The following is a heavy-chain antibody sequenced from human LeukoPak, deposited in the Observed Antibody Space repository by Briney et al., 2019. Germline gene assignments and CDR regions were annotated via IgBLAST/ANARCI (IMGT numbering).Heavy chain of an antibody. CDR3: AKDLSGDGDY. D-gene: IGHD4-17*01. J-gene: IGHJ4*02. CDR1: GFTFDDYA. V-gene: IGHV3-9*01. Sequence: PGRSLRLSCAASGFTFDDYAMHWVRQAPGKGLEWVSGISWNSGSIGYADSVKGRFTISRDNAKNSLYLQMNSLRAEDTALYYCAKDLSGDGDYWGQGTLVTVSS. CDR2: ISWNSGSI.